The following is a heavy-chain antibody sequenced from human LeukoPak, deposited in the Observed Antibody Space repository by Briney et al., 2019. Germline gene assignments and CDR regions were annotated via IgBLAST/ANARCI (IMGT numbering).Heavy chain of an antibody. D-gene: IGHD3-10*01. J-gene: IGHJ5*02. V-gene: IGHV4-38-2*02. CDR2: IYYSGRT. Sequence: SETLSLTCTVSGYSICSGYYWGWIRQPPGKGLEWIGSIYYSGRTYYNPSLKSRVTISVDTSKKRFSLKLSSVTAADTAVYYCARGRPDGSGSYYKFDPWGHGTLVTVSS. CDR3: ARGRPDGSGSYYKFDP. CDR1: GYSICSGYY.